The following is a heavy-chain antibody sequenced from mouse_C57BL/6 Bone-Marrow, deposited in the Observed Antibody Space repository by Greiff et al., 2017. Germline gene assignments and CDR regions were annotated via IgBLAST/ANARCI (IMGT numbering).Heavy chain of an antibody. D-gene: IGHD1-1*01. J-gene: IGHJ1*03. Sequence: EVMLVESGGGLVKPGGSLKLSCAASGFTFSSYAMSWVRQTPEKRLEWVATISDGGSYTYYPDNVKGRFTISRDNAKNNLYLQMSHLKSEDTAMYYCARIGYTTVVATDWYFDVWGTGTTVTVSS. CDR1: GFTFSSYA. CDR2: ISDGGSYT. CDR3: ARIGYTTVVATDWYFDV. V-gene: IGHV5-4*03.